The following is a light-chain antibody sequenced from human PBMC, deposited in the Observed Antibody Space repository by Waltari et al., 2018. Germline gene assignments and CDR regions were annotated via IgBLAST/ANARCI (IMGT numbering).Light chain of an antibody. CDR3: CSYAGRNIWV. J-gene: IGLJ3*02. Sequence: QSALTQPASESGSPGQSITISCTGTSSDVAFYNLVSWYQQHPDKAPKLMVYEVIERPSGVSTRFSGSKSGNTASLTISGLQAEDEADYYCCSYAGRNIWVFGGGTKVTVL. CDR1: SSDVAFYNL. CDR2: EVI. V-gene: IGLV2-23*02.